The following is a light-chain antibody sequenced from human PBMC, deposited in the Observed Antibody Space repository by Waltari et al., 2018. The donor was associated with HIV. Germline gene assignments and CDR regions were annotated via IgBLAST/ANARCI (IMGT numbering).Light chain of an antibody. CDR1: SSHIGNNY. J-gene: IGLJ2*01. CDR2: DNI. Sequence: QSVLTQPPSVSAAPGQKVTISCPGSSSHIGNNYVSWFQQLPGTAPKLLIYDNIKRPSGIPDRFSGSKSGTSATLGITGLQTGDEATYYCGAWDNTLDVVLFGGGTILTVL. V-gene: IGLV1-51*01. CDR3: GAWDNTLDVVL.